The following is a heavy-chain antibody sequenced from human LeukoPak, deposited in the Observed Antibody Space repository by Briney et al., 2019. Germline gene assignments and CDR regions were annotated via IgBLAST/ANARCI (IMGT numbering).Heavy chain of an antibody. J-gene: IGHJ4*02. Sequence: SETLSLTCAVYGGSFSGYYWSWIRQPPGKGLEWIGEINHSGSTNYNPSLKSRVTMSVDTSKSQFSLTLNSVTDADTAVYYCARESGSGWYDMTFEYWGQGTLVTVSS. V-gene: IGHV4-34*01. CDR1: GGSFSGYY. CDR3: ARESGSGWYDMTFEY. CDR2: INHSGST. D-gene: IGHD6-19*01.